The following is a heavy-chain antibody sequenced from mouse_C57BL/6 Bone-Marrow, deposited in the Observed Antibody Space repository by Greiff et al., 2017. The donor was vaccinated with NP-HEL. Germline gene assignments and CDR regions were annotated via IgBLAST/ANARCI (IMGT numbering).Heavy chain of an antibody. V-gene: IGHV1-4*01. D-gene: IGHD5-1*01. J-gene: IGHJ4*01. CDR2: INPSSGYT. Sequence: QVQLKESGAELARPGASVKMSCKASGYTFTSYTMHWVKQRPGQGLEWIGYINPSSGYTKYNQKFKDKATLTADKSSSTAYMQLSSLTSDVSAVYCCTRVPPAMDDWGKGTSVTVSS. CDR1: GYTFTSYT. CDR3: TRVPPAMDD.